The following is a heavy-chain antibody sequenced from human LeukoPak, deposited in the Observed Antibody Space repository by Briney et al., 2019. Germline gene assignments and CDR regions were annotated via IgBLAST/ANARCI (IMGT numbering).Heavy chain of an antibody. J-gene: IGHJ4*02. V-gene: IGHV1-18*01. D-gene: IGHD3-10*01. CDR3: ARDSDYYGSGSYYGNDY. CDR1: GYTFTSYG. Sequence: ASVKVSCKASGYTFTSYGISWVRQAPGQGLEWMGWISAYNGNTNYAQKLQGRVTMTTVTSTSTAYMELRSLRSDDTAVYYCARDSDYYGSGSYYGNDYWGQGTLVTVSS. CDR2: ISAYNGNT.